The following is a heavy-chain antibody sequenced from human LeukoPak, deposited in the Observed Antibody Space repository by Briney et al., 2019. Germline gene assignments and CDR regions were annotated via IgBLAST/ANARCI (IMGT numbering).Heavy chain of an antibody. J-gene: IGHJ4*02. V-gene: IGHV3-30*18. CDR3: AKDPTNYGDYGAFDY. CDR2: ISSDGSNK. Sequence: PGGSLRLSCAASRFTFSSYGMHWIRQAPGKGLEWVAIISSDGSNKYCADSVKGRFTISRDNSKNTLYLQMNSLSTEVTAMYYCAKDPTNYGDYGAFDYWSQGTLVTVSS. D-gene: IGHD4-17*01. CDR1: RFTFSSYG.